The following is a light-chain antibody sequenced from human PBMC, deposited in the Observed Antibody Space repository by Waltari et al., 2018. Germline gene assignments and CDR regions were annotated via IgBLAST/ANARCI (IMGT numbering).Light chain of an antibody. Sequence: QSVLTQPPSVSGAPGQRVTISCTGSWSNIGAGYDVHWYQQLPGKAPTLLIYGVNTRPPGVPDRCLGSKSGSSASLAIPGLQPEDEADYYCQSYDTSLGVVFGGGTKVTVL. V-gene: IGLV1-40*01. CDR3: QSYDTSLGVV. CDR1: WSNIGAGYD. CDR2: GVN. J-gene: IGLJ2*01.